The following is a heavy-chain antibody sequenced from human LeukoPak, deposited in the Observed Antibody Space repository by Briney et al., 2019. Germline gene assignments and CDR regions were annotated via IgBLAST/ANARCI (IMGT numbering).Heavy chain of an antibody. CDR2: ISGSGHST. CDR3: AKAYYYGSGSYPLPFDY. D-gene: IGHD3-10*01. J-gene: IGHJ4*02. CDR1: GFIFSNYA. V-gene: IGHV3-23*01. Sequence: PGGSLRLSCTASGFIFSNYAMSWVRQAPGKGLEWVSAISGSGHSTNYADSVKGQFTISRDNSKNTLYLQMNSLRAEDTAVYYCAKAYYYGSGSYPLPFDYWGQGTLVTVSS.